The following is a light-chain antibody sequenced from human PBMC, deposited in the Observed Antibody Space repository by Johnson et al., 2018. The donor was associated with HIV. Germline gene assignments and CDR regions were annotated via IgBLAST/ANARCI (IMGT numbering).Light chain of an antibody. CDR1: SSNIGNNY. Sequence: QSVLTQPPSVSAAPGQKVTISCSGSSSNIGNNYVSWYQQPPGTAPKLLIYDNIKRHSGIPDRFSGSKSGTSATLGITGLQTGDEADYYCGTWDNSLSVYVFGTGTKVTVL. V-gene: IGLV1-51*01. CDR2: DNI. CDR3: GTWDNSLSVYV. J-gene: IGLJ1*01.